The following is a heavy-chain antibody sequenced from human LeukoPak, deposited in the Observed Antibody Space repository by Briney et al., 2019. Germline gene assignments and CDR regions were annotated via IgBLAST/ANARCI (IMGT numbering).Heavy chain of an antibody. CDR2: INPSGGST. CDR3: ARDSRIVGATPFFLFDY. V-gene: IGHV1-46*01. D-gene: IGHD1-26*01. Sequence: ASVKVSCKASGYTFTSYYMHWVRQAPGQGLEWMGIINPSGGSTSYAQKFQGRVSMTRDMSTSTVYMELSSLRSEDTAVYYCARDSRIVGATPFFLFDYWGQGTLVTVSS. J-gene: IGHJ4*02. CDR1: GYTFTSYY.